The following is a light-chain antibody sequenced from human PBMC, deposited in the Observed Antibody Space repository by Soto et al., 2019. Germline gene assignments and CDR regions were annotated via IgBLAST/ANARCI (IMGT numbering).Light chain of an antibody. CDR3: AAWDDSLNGYVV. V-gene: IGLV1-44*01. CDR2: TNN. Sequence: QSVLTQPPSASGTPGQRVTISCSGSSSNIGSYTVNWYQHLPGTAPNLLIYTNNQRPSGVPDRLSGSKSGTSASLAISGLQSEDEADYYCAAWDDSLNGYVVFGGGTKVTVL. J-gene: IGLJ2*01. CDR1: SSNIGSYT.